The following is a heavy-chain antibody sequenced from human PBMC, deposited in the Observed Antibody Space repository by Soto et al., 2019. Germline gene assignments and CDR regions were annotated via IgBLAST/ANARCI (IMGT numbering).Heavy chain of an antibody. D-gene: IGHD3-10*01. V-gene: IGHV1-46*01. CDR1: VYPFTTYH. CDR2: VYVTGTGT. J-gene: IGHJ4*02. CDR3: ARPEGYGSGSYYFDS. Sequence: GGSVKVSCKASVYPFTTYHLHLLRHAPVQGLEWMGIVYVTGTGTRSAQKFQGRLTMTRDRSTSTVYMELSSLRSEDTAVYYCARPEGYGSGSYYFDSWGQGTLVTVSS.